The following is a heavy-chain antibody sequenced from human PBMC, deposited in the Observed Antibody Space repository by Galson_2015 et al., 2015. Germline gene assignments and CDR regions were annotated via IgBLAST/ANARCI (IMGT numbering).Heavy chain of an antibody. CDR3: ARLCSGGSCYTKRGFDY. Sequence: AEVKKPGESLKISCKGSGYSFTSYWIGWVRQMPGKGLEWMGFIYPGDSDTRYSPSFQGQVTISADKSISTAYLQWSSLKASDTAMYYCARLCSGGSCYTKRGFDYWGQGTLVTVSS. CDR1: GYSFTSYW. J-gene: IGHJ4*02. D-gene: IGHD2-15*01. V-gene: IGHV5-51*01. CDR2: IYPGDSDT.